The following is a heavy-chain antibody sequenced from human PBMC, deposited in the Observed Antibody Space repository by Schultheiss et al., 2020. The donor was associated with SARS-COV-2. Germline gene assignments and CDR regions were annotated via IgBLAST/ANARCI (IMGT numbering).Heavy chain of an antibody. J-gene: IGHJ4*02. CDR3: ARDGVIAAAEDY. CDR1: GFTFSSYA. V-gene: IGHV3-30*07. Sequence: GGSLRLSCAASGFTFSSYAMHWVRQAPGKGLEWVAAIRYDGLDQYYADSVKGRFTISRDNSKNTLYLQMNSLRAEDTAVYYCARDGVIAAAEDYWGQGTLVTVSS. CDR2: IRYDGLDQ. D-gene: IGHD6-13*01.